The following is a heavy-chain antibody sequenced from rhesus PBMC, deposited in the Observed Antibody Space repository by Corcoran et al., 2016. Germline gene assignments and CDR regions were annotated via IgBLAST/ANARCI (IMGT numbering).Heavy chain of an antibody. J-gene: IGHJ3*01. CDR2: ISGSGGST. V-gene: IGHV4-173*01. D-gene: IGHD3-3*01. Sequence: QLQLQESGPGLVKPSETLSLTCAVSGGSISSNYWSWIRQPPGKGLEWIGRISGSGGSTDYNPPLKSRITISTDTSKNQFSLKLSSVTAADTAVYYCARDYNFWTGYYTGDAFDFWGQGLRVTVSS. CDR3: ARDYNFWTGYYTGDAFDF. CDR1: GGSISSNY.